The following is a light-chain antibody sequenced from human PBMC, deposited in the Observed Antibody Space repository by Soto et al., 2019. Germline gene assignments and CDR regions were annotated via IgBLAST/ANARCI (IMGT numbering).Light chain of an antibody. CDR3: AAWDDSLNGYV. CDR2: SHS. CDR1: SSNIGANT. Sequence: QSVLTQPPSASGTPGQRVAFSCSGSSSNIGANTVNWYQQFPGAAPKLLIYSHSQRPSGVPDRFSGSKSGTSASLAISGLQSDDEADYYCAAWDDSLNGYVFGTGTKGTVL. V-gene: IGLV1-44*01. J-gene: IGLJ1*01.